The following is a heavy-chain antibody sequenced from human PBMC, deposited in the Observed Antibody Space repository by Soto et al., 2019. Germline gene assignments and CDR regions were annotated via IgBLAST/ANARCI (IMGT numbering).Heavy chain of an antibody. D-gene: IGHD3-22*01. CDR1: GGSISTYY. CDR3: ARHSTGYYYSWFDP. V-gene: IGHV4-39*01. J-gene: IGHJ5*02. Sequence: PSETLSLTCTVSGGSISTYYWGWIRPPPGKGLEWIGSIFYNGNTFYNPSLKSRITISVDTSKNQFSLKLSSVTAADTAVYYCARHSTGYYYSWFDPWGQGTLVTVSS. CDR2: IFYNGNT.